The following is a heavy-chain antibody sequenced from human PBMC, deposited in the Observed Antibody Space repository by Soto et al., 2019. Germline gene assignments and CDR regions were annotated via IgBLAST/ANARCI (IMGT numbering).Heavy chain of an antibody. CDR2: IYHSGTT. J-gene: IGHJ4*02. Sequence: QVQLQESGPGLVKPSETLSLTCTVSGGSISPFFWSWIRQPPGTGLEWIGDIYHSGTTNYNPSLKSRVTISVDTSKNQFSLKLTSVTAADTAVYYCARGGQTSSWYFVWGQGTLVTVSS. D-gene: IGHD6-13*01. CDR1: GGSISPFF. CDR3: ARGGQTSSWYFV. V-gene: IGHV4-59*01.